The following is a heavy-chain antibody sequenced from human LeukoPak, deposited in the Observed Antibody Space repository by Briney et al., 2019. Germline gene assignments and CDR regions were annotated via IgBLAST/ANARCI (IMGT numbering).Heavy chain of an antibody. CDR2: IYWNDDK. Sequence: SGPTLVKPTQTLTLTCTFSGFSLSTSGVGVGWIRQPPGKALEWLSLIYWNDDKRYSPSLKSRLTITKDTSKNQVVLTMTNMDPVDTATYYCAHIPFYDFWSGYLNWFDPWGQGTLVTVSS. D-gene: IGHD3-3*01. J-gene: IGHJ5*02. V-gene: IGHV2-5*01. CDR1: GFSLSTSGVG. CDR3: AHIPFYDFWSGYLNWFDP.